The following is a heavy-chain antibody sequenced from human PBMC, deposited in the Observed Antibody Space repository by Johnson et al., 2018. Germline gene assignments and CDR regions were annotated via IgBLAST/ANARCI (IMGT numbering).Heavy chain of an antibody. D-gene: IGHD3-9*01. CDR3: VEDQDWAFDI. CDR1: GFIFSSSG. Sequence: QVQLQESGGGVVQPGRSLRLSCAASGFIFSSSGMHWVRQAPDKEVEWVTFISYDVSDDYYGDSVKGRFTISRDNAKTSVFLQMDSLRADDTAVYYCVEDQDWAFDIWGQGTMVTVSS. V-gene: IGHV3-30*18. CDR2: ISYDVSDD. J-gene: IGHJ3*02.